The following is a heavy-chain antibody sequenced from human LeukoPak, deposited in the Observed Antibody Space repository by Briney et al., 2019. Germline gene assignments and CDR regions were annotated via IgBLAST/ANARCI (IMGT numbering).Heavy chain of an antibody. CDR2: TYPSGNT. J-gene: IGHJ4*02. D-gene: IGHD3-10*01. CDR3: ARDGVVTMELDF. Sequence: SQTLSLTCSVSGESISSSRHYWSWIRQPAGKGLEWIGRTYPSGNTNYNPSLKSRATISLDTSKNQFSLNLKSVTAADTAMYYCARDGVVTMELDFWGQGTLVTVSS. CDR1: GESISSSRHY. V-gene: IGHV4-61*02.